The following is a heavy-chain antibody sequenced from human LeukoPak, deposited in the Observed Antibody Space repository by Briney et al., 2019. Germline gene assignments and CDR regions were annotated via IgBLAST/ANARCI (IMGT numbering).Heavy chain of an antibody. CDR3: ARVREPYCGGDCYWGTDY. CDR1: GFTFSTFW. D-gene: IGHD2-21*01. J-gene: IGHJ4*02. V-gene: IGHV3-7*01. CDR2: IKQDGSEK. Sequence: PGGSLRLSCAASGFTFSTFWMSWVRQAPGKGLEWVANIKQDGSEKYYVDSVKGRFTISRDNAKNSLYLQMNSLRAEDTAVYYCARVREPYCGGDCYWGTDYWGQGTLVTVSS.